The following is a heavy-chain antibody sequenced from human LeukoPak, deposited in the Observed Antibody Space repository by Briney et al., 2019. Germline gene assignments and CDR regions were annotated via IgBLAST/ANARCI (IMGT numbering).Heavy chain of an antibody. CDR3: ARVLGWNYVEWFDP. CDR2: IIPIFGTA. J-gene: IGHJ5*02. CDR1: GGTFSSYA. Sequence: SVKVSCKASGGTFSSYAISWVRQAPGQGLEWMGGIIPIFGTANYAQKFQGRVTITTDESTSTAYMELSSLRSEDTAVYYCARVLGWNYVEWFDPWGQGTLVTVSS. D-gene: IGHD1-7*01. V-gene: IGHV1-69*05.